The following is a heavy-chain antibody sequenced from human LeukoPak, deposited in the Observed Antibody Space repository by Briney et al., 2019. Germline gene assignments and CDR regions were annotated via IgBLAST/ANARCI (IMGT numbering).Heavy chain of an antibody. J-gene: IGHJ1*01. Sequence: HSGSTNYNPSLKSRVNISVDKYKKQFSLKLSSVTAADTAVYYCARPYCSGGSCYSGLQHWGQGTLVTVSS. CDR3: ARPYCSGGSCYSGLQH. CDR2: HSGST. V-gene: IGHV4-34*01. D-gene: IGHD2-15*01.